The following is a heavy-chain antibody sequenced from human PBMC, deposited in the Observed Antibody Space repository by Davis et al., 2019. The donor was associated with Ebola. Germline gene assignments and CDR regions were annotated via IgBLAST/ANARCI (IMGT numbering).Heavy chain of an antibody. CDR2: IIPIFDTP. CDR3: ARDFDGGNYYFDY. Sequence: SVKVSCNTSGGSFSSRPISWVRQPPRQGLEWMGGIIPIFDTPHYAQKFQGRITINADASTSTAYMELSSLRSEDTATYFCARDFDGGNYYFDYWGTGTPVTVSS. D-gene: IGHD3-9*01. J-gene: IGHJ4*02. V-gene: IGHV1-69*13. CDR1: GGSFSSRP.